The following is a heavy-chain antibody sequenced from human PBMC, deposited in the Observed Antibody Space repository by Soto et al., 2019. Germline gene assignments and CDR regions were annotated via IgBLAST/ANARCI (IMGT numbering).Heavy chain of an antibody. Sequence: EVQLVESGGGLVQPGGSLRLSCAASGFTFSSYWMHWVRQAPGKGLVWVSRINSDGSSTSYADSVKGRFTISRDNAXITRYLQMNSLRAEDTAVYYCAIRASYYDSSGYFDYWGQGTLVTVSS. CDR3: AIRASYYDSSGYFDY. V-gene: IGHV3-74*01. CDR2: INSDGSST. CDR1: GFTFSSYW. J-gene: IGHJ4*02. D-gene: IGHD3-22*01.